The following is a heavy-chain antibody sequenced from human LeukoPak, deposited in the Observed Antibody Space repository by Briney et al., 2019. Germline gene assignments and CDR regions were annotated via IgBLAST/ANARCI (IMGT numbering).Heavy chain of an antibody. CDR3: ARDTYSSGRRQFDY. J-gene: IGHJ4*02. CDR2: ISYDGSNK. CDR1: GFTFSSYA. Sequence: GGSLRLSCAASGFTFSSYAVHWVRQAPGKGLEWVAVISYDGSNKYYADSVKGRFTISRDNSKNTLYLQMNSLRAEDTAVYYCARDTYSSGRRQFDYWGQGTLVTVSS. D-gene: IGHD6-19*01. V-gene: IGHV3-30-3*01.